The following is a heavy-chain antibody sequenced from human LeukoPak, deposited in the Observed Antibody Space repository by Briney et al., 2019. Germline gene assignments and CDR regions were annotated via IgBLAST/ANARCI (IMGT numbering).Heavy chain of an antibody. CDR3: ARDLGGLDS. Sequence: PGGSLRLSCAASGFTFTSSWMSWVRQAPGKGLEWVANINEPGTEQFYADSVKGRFTLSRDNAKNSVHLLMSSLRVEDTAVYYCARDLGGLDSWGQGTLVTVSS. CDR2: INEPGTEQ. J-gene: IGHJ4*02. V-gene: IGHV3-7*01. CDR1: GFTFTSSW.